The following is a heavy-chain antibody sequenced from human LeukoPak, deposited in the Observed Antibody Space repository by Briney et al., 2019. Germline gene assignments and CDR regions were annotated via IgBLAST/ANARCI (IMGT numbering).Heavy chain of an antibody. J-gene: IGHJ5*02. CDR3: ARGITMVRGVIDVSWFDP. Sequence: PSETLSLTCAVYGGSFSGYYWSWIRQPPGKGLEWIGEINHSGSTNYNPSLKGRVTISVDTSKNQFSLKLSSVTAADTAVYYCARGITMVRGVIDVSWFDPWGQGTLVTVSS. CDR2: INHSGST. CDR1: GGSFSGYY. D-gene: IGHD3-10*01. V-gene: IGHV4-34*01.